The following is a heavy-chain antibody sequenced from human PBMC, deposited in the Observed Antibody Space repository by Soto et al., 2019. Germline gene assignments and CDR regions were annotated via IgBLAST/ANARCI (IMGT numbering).Heavy chain of an antibody. V-gene: IGHV4-31*03. CDR3: SREQWLYGPFDY. CDR1: VGSISSGGYY. Sequence: QVQLQESGPGLVKPSQTLSLTCTVSVGSISSGGYYWSWIRQHPGEGLEWVGYIFNSVTTKYNPSLRSRVTMSIDTSKNQFSLNLNSLTAANTAVYYSSREQWLYGPFDYWGQGILVTVSS. D-gene: IGHD6-19*01. J-gene: IGHJ4*02. CDR2: IFNSVTT.